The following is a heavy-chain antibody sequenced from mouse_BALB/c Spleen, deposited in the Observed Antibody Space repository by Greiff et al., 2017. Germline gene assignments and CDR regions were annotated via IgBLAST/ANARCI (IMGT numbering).Heavy chain of an antibody. J-gene: IGHJ3*01. CDR3: TRDGNSGAWFAY. Sequence: LKQPGSELVRPGASVKLSCKASGYTFTSYWMHWVKQRPGQGLEWIGNIYPGSGSTNYDEKFKSKATLTVDTSSSTAYMQLSSLTSEDSAVYYCTRDGNSGAWFAYWGQGTLVTVSA. V-gene: IGHV1S22*01. D-gene: IGHD2-1*01. CDR2: IYPGSGST. CDR1: GYTFTSYW.